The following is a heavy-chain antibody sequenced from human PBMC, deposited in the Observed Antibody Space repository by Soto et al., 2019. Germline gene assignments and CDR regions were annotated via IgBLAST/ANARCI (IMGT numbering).Heavy chain of an antibody. CDR1: GFTFSSYG. J-gene: IGHJ4*02. V-gene: IGHV3-33*01. D-gene: IGHD6-6*01. Sequence: QVQLVESGGGVVQPGRSLRLSCAASGFTFSSYGMHWVRQAPGKGLEWVAVIWYDGSNKYYADSVKGRFTISRDNSKNTLYVQMNSLRAEDTAVYYCARYRYLVHDYWGQGTLVTVSS. CDR3: ARYRYLVHDY. CDR2: IWYDGSNK.